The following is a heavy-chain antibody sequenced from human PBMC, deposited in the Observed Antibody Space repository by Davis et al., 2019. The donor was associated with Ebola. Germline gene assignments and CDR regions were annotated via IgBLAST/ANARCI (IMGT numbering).Heavy chain of an antibody. J-gene: IGHJ6*02. V-gene: IGHV3-48*03. D-gene: IGHD3-10*01. Sequence: GESLKISCAASGFTFSSFEMNWVRQAPGKGLEWVSYISSSGNTIYYADSVKGRFTISRDNAKNSLYLQMNSLRTEETAVYYCARDTMGQWPQMYYYYGMDVWGQGTTVTVSS. CDR2: ISSSGNTI. CDR1: GFTFSSFE. CDR3: ARDTMGQWPQMYYYYGMDV.